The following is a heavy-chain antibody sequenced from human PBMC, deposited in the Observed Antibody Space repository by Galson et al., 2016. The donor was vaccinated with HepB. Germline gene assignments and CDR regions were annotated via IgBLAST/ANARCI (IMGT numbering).Heavy chain of an antibody. CDR1: GFNLGDFY. Sequence: SLRLSCAASGFNLGDFYMTWIRQSPGRGLEWISSIDSTSAAKNYAVSVKGRFSISRDNAGNTLYLEMSSLRAEDTAIYWCAKSRPFGYKALDVWGPGTTVTVAS. CDR3: AKSRPFGYKALDV. V-gene: IGHV3-11*01. J-gene: IGHJ6*02. CDR2: IDSTSAAK. D-gene: IGHD2-2*02.